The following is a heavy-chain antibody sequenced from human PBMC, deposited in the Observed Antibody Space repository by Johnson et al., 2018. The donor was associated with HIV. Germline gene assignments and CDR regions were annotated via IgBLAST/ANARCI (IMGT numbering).Heavy chain of an antibody. Sequence: QMQLVESGGGVVQPGRSLRLSCAASGFTFSSYAMHWVRQAPGKGLEWVAVISYDGSNKYYADSVKGRFTISRDNSKNTLYLQMNSLRAEDTAVYYCARGSYNFWSGEREAFDIWGQGTMVTVSS. D-gene: IGHD3-3*01. CDR1: GFTFSSYA. CDR3: ARGSYNFWSGEREAFDI. V-gene: IGHV3-30-3*01. CDR2: ISYDGSNK. J-gene: IGHJ3*02.